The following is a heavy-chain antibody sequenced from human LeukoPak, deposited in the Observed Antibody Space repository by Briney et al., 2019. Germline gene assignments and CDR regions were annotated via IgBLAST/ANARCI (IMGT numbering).Heavy chain of an antibody. CDR2: IYTSGST. CDR3: ARGNYSSGWYGDYYYGMDV. J-gene: IGHJ6*02. CDR1: GGSISSYY. Sequence: SETLSLTCTVSGGSISSYYWSWIRQPAGKGLEWIGRIYTSGSTNYSPSLKSRVTMSVDTSKNQFSLKLSSVTAADTAVYYCARGNYSSGWYGDYYYGMDVWGQGTTVTVSS. V-gene: IGHV4-4*07. D-gene: IGHD6-19*01.